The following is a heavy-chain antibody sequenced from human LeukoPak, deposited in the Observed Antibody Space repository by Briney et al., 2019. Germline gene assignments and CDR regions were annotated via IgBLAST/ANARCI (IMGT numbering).Heavy chain of an antibody. D-gene: IGHD5-24*01. J-gene: IGHJ4*02. CDR3: ARDLGGVEMATVPFDY. CDR2: ISAYNGNT. V-gene: IGHV1-18*01. CDR1: GYTFTSYG. Sequence: ASVKVSCKASGYTFTSYGISWVRQAPGQGLEWMGWISAYNGNTNYAQELQGRVTMTTDTSTSTAYMELRSLRSDDTAVYYCARDLGGVEMATVPFDYWGQGTLVTVSS.